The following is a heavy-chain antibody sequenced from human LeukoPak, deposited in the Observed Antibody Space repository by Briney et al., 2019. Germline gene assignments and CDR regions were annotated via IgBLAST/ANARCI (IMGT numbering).Heavy chain of an antibody. V-gene: IGHV3-33*01. CDR2: IWYDGSNK. CDR3: ARVRNGGNSGFIYYGMDV. Sequence: PGGSLRLSCVVSGFTFSSYGMHWVRQAPGKGLEWVALIWYDGSNKYYADSVKGRFTISRDNSKNTLYLQMNSLRAEDTAVYYCARVRNGGNSGFIYYGMDVWGQGTTVTASS. CDR1: GFTFSSYG. J-gene: IGHJ6*02. D-gene: IGHD4-23*01.